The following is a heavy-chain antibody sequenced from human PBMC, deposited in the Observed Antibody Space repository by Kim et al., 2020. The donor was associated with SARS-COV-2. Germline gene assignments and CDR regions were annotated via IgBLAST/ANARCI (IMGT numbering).Heavy chain of an antibody. D-gene: IGHD3-10*01. Sequence: SGPTLVNPTQTLTLTCTFSGFSLSTSGVGVGWIRQPPGKALEWLALIYWDDDKRYSPSLKSRLTITKDTSKNQVVLTMTNMDPVDTATYYCAHTGDYYGSGSYDFDYWGQGTLVTVSS. V-gene: IGHV2-5*02. CDR1: GFSLSTSGVG. CDR2: IYWDDDK. CDR3: AHTGDYYGSGSYDFDY. J-gene: IGHJ4*02.